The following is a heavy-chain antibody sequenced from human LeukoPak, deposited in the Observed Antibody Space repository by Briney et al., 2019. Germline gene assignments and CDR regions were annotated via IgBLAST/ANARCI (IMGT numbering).Heavy chain of an antibody. CDR3: ARASGYDDRSIDY. J-gene: IGHJ4*02. CDR1: GYTFSSSE. Sequence: GGSLRLSCAASGYTFSSSEMNWVRQAPGKGLEWISYISSSGSTIYYADSVKGRFTISRDNAKNSLYLQINSLRAEDTAVYYCARASGYDDRSIDYWGQGTLVTVSP. V-gene: IGHV3-48*03. CDR2: ISSSGSTI. D-gene: IGHD5-12*01.